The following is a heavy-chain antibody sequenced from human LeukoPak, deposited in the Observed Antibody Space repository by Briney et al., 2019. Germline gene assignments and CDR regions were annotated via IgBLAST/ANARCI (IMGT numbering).Heavy chain of an antibody. CDR3: TRESLYVPRWFDP. CDR2: MNPNSGNT. CDR1: GYTFTSYD. J-gene: IGHJ5*02. V-gene: IGHV1-8*01. D-gene: IGHD5/OR15-5a*01. Sequence: ASVKVSCKASGYTFTSYDINWVRQAPGQGLEWMGWMNPNSGNTGYAQKFQGRVTMTRDTSINTAYMELNTLISEDTAVYYCTRESLYVPRWFDPLGQGTLVTGSS.